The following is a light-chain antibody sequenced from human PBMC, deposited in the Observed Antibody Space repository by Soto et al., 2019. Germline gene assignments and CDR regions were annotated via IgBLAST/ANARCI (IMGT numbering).Light chain of an antibody. CDR2: KAS. J-gene: IGKJ1*01. V-gene: IGKV1-5*03. CDR3: QQYNSYRA. Sequence: DIQMTQSPSTLSASLGDRVTITCRASQSISSWLAWYQQKPGQVPKLLISKASNLESGVPSRFSGSGSGTEFTLTISSLQPDDSATYYCQQYNSYRAFGQGTKVDIK. CDR1: QSISSW.